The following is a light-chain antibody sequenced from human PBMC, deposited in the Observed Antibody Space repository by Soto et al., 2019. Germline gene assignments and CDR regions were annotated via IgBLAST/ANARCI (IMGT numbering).Light chain of an antibody. CDR3: RSFAGNNNLV. CDR1: SSDVGGYNY. J-gene: IGLJ2*01. V-gene: IGLV2-8*01. CDR2: EVS. Sequence: QSALTQPPSASGSPGQSVTISCTGTSSDVGGYNYVSWYQQHPGKAPKLMISEVSKRPSGVPDRFSGSKSGNTASLTVSGRQAEDEADYYCRSFAGNNNLVFGGGTQLTVL.